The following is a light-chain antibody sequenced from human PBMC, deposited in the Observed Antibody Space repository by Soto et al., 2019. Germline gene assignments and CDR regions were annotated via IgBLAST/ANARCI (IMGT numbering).Light chain of an antibody. Sequence: EIVLTQSPATMSLSPGERATLSCRASQSVSSYLAWYQQKPGQAPRLLIYDASNRATGIPARFSCSGSGTDFTLTISSLEPEDFAVYYCQQRSKWPKYTFGQGTKLEIK. CDR1: QSVSSY. CDR2: DAS. J-gene: IGKJ2*01. CDR3: QQRSKWPKYT. V-gene: IGKV3-11*01.